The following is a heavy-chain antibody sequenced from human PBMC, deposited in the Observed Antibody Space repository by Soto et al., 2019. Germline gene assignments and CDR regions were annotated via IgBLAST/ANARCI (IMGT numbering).Heavy chain of an antibody. V-gene: IGHV3-21*01. J-gene: IGHJ4*02. CDR3: ARYRYASYDSSTGYPKDF. Sequence: GVSLRLSCAASGFAFMSYTMNWVRQPPGKGLEWVSSMTSSGQYIYHADSVKGRFTISRDNAKNSLYLQMNSLRAEDTAVYYCARYRYASYDSSTGYPKDFGGRRTLVTSPQ. CDR1: GFAFMSYT. CDR2: MTSSGQYI. D-gene: IGHD3-3*01.